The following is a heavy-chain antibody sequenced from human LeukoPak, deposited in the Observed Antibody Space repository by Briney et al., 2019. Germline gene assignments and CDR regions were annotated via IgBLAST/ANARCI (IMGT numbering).Heavy chain of an antibody. J-gene: IGHJ5*02. CDR2: IIPNLGIA. V-gene: IGHV1-69*04. CDR1: GGTFSSYA. Sequence: ASVKVSCKASGGTFSSYAISWVRQAPGPGLEWMGRIIPNLGIANYAQKFQGRVTITADESTSTAYMELSSLRSEDTAVYYCARILEWTPYNWFDPWGQGTLVTVSS. CDR3: ARILEWTPYNWFDP. D-gene: IGHD2-15*01.